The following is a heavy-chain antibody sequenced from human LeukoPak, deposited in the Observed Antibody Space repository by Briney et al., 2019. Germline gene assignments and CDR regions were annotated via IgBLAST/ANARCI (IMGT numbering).Heavy chain of an antibody. CDR2: ISGSGGST. CDR1: GFTSTNYA. J-gene: IGHJ4*02. D-gene: IGHD5-12*01. CDR3: AKGSGYDYLLSDY. V-gene: IGHV3-23*01. Sequence: GGSLRLSCAASGFTSTNYAMTWVRQAPGKGLEWVSAISGSGGSTYYADSVKGRFTISRDNSKNTLYLQMNSLRAEDTAVYYCAKGSGYDYLLSDYWGQGTLVTVSS.